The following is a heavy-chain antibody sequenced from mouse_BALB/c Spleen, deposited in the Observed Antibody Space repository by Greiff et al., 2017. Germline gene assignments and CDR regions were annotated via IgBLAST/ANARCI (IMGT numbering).Heavy chain of an antibody. CDR3: ARGDYDYDGTD. V-gene: IGHV5-9-4*01. CDR2: ISSGGSYT. CDR1: GFTFSSYA. D-gene: IGHD2-4*01. J-gene: IGHJ3*01. Sequence: VESGGGLVKPGGSLKLSCAASGFTFSSYAMSWVRQSPEKRLEWVAEISSGGSYTYYPDTVTGRFPISRDNAKNTLYLEMNSLRSEATAMDYCARGDYDYDGTDWGQGTLVTVSA.